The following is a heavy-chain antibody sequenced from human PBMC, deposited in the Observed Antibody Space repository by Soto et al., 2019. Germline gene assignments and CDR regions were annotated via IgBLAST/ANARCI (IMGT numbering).Heavy chain of an antibody. CDR3: AKVAKSGVVIEYFYS. D-gene: IGHD3-3*01. V-gene: IGHV3-73*01. J-gene: IGHJ4*02. CDR1: GFTFSGSA. Sequence: GGSLRLSCAASGFTFSGSAMHWVRQASGKGLEWVGRIRSKANSYATAYAASVKGRFTVSRDNSKNTVYVQMNSLRVEDTAVYYCAKVAKSGVVIEYFYSWGQGSVVTVSS. CDR2: IRSKANSYAT.